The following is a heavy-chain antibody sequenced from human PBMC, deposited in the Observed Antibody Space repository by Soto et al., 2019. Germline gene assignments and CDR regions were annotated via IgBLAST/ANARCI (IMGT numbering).Heavy chain of an antibody. D-gene: IGHD6-6*01. CDR3: AKGSEYSSSSDAFDI. J-gene: IGHJ3*02. Sequence: PGGSLRLSCAASGFTFCSYGMHWVRQAPGKGLEWVAVISYDGSNKYYADSVKGRFTISRDNSKNTLYLQMNSLRAEDTAVYYCAKGSEYSSSSDAFDIWGQGTMVTVSS. CDR1: GFTFCSYG. V-gene: IGHV3-30*18. CDR2: ISYDGSNK.